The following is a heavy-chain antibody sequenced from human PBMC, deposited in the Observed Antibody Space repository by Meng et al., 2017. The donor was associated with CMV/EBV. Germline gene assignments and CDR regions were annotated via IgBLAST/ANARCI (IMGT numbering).Heavy chain of an antibody. V-gene: IGHV3-30*04. CDR2: ISYDGSNK. CDR1: GFTFSSYA. J-gene: IGHJ4*02. CDR3: ARGEQPGTFFDY. D-gene: IGHD1-26*01. Sequence: GGSLRLSCAASGFTFSSYAMHWVRQAPGKGLEWVAVISYDGSNKYYADSVKGRFTISRDNSKNTLYLQMYSLRAEDTAVYYCARGEQPGTFFDYWGQGTLVTVSS.